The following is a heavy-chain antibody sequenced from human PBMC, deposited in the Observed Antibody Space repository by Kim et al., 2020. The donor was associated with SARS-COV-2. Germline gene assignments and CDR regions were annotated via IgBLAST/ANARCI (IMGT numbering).Heavy chain of an antibody. V-gene: IGHV4-59*01. J-gene: IGHJ4*02. D-gene: IGHD3-10*01. Sequence: SETLSLTCTVSGGSISSYYWSWIRQPPGKGLEWIGYIYYSGSTNYNPSLKSRVTISVDTSKNQFSLKLSSVTAADTAVYYCARDDYGSGSYYMYYWGQGTLVTVSS. CDR3: ARDDYGSGSYYMYY. CDR1: GGSISSYY. CDR2: IYYSGST.